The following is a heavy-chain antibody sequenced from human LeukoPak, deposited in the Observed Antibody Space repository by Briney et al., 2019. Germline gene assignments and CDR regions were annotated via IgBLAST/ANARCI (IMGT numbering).Heavy chain of an antibody. CDR1: GFTFDDYA. CDR2: ISWNSGSI. Sequence: GGSLRLSCAASGFTFDDYAMHWVRQAPGKGLEWVSGISWNSGSIGYADSVKGRFTISRDNAKNSLYLQMNSLRAEDTALYYCARERGSGSYYNDVYYYYMDVWGKGTTVTVSS. V-gene: IGHV3-9*01. D-gene: IGHD3-10*01. J-gene: IGHJ6*03. CDR3: ARERGSGSYYNDVYYYYMDV.